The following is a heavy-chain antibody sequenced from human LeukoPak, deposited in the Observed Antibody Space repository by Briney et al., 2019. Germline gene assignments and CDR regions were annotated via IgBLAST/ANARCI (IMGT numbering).Heavy chain of an antibody. Sequence: SETLSLTCAVYGGSFSGYYWSWIRQPPGKGLEWIGEINHSGSTNYNPSLKSRVTISVDTSKNQFSLKLSSVTAADTAVYYCARGTTVAIDYWGQGTLVTVSS. D-gene: IGHD4-17*01. J-gene: IGHJ4*02. CDR3: ARGTTVAIDY. CDR1: GGSFSGYY. CDR2: INHSGST. V-gene: IGHV4-34*01.